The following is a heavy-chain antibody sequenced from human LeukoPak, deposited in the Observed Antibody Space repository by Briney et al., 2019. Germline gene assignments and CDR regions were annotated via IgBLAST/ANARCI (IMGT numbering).Heavy chain of an antibody. CDR2: IYYSGST. D-gene: IGHD3-9*01. CDR3: ALTYYDILTGSFAFDI. V-gene: IGHV4-59*08. J-gene: IGHJ3*02. Sequence: SETLSLTCTVSGGSISSYYWSWIRQPPGKGLEWIGYIYYSGSTNYNPSLKSRVTISVDTSKNQFSLKLSSVTAADTAVYYCALTYYDILTGSFAFDIWGQGTTVTVSS. CDR1: GGSISSYY.